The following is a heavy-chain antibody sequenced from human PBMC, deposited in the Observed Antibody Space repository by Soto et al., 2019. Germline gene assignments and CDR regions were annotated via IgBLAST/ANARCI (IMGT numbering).Heavy chain of an antibody. D-gene: IGHD3-9*01. CDR3: ASYFILTGPKQNKFDY. CDR1: GGSFSGYY. V-gene: IGHV4-34*01. J-gene: IGHJ4*02. CDR2: INHSGST. Sequence: SETLSFTCAVYGGSFSGYYWSWIRQPPGKGLEWIGEINHSGSTNYNPSLKSRVTISVDTSKNQFSLKLSSVTAADTAVYYCASYFILTGPKQNKFDYWGQGTLVTVAS.